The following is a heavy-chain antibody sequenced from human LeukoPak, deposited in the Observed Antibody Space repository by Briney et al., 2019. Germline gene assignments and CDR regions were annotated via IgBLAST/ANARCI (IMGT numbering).Heavy chain of an antibody. CDR2: IKQDGSEK. J-gene: IGHJ6*03. CDR3: AIARGYSFDYWV. CDR1: GFTFSSSW. Sequence: PGGSLRLSCAASGFTFSSSWMSSVRQAAGKWLEWVTNIKQDGSEKYYVDSVKGRFPISRDNAKNSRYLQLKSLRAQATAVYYCAIARGYSFDYWVWGTGAMVT. V-gene: IGHV3-7*01. D-gene: IGHD3-22*01.